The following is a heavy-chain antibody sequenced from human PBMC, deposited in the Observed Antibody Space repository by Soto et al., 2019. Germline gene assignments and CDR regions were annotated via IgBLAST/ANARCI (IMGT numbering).Heavy chain of an antibody. Sequence: GGSLRLSCAASGFPFTSYAMSWVRQAPGKGLEWVSTISGSGGSTYYADSVKGRFTISRDNSKNTLYLQMNSLRAEDTAIYYCATSIPPYVPPDSWGQGTLVTVSS. CDR1: GFPFTSYA. CDR2: ISGSGGST. J-gene: IGHJ4*02. CDR3: ATSIPPYVPPDS. V-gene: IGHV3-23*01. D-gene: IGHD3-16*01.